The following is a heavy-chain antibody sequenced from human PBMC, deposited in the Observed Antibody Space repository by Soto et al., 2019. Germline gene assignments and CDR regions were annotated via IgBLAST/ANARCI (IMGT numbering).Heavy chain of an antibody. J-gene: IGHJ6*02. Sequence: QVQLQESGPGLVKPSQTLSLTCTVSGGSISSGGYYWSWLRQHPGKGLEWIGYIYYSGSTYYNPSLKRRVTISVDTYKNQFSLKLRSVTAADTAVYYCARAYDYGVDNYYYGMDVWGQGTTVTVSS. CDR1: GGSISSGGYY. CDR3: ARAYDYGVDNYYYGMDV. V-gene: IGHV4-31*03. D-gene: IGHD4-17*01. CDR2: IYYSGST.